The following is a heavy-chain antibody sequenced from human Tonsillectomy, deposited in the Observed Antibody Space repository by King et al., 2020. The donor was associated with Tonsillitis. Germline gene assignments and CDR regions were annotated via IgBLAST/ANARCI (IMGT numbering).Heavy chain of an antibody. V-gene: IGHV4-59*01. J-gene: IGHJ3*02. CDR3: AREIGYCSGGSCYFGAFDI. CDR1: GGSISSYY. CDR2: IYYSGST. Sequence: VQLQESGPGLVKPSETLSLTCTVSGGSISSYYWSWIRQPPGQGLEWIGYIYYSGSTNYNLSLKSRVTISVDTSKNQFSLKLSSVTAADTAVYYCAREIGYCSGGSCYFGAFDIWGQGTMVTVSS. D-gene: IGHD2-15*01.